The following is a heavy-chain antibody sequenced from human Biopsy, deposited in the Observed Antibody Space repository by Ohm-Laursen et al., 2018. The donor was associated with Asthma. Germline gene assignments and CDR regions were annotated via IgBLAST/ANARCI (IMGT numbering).Heavy chain of an antibody. CDR3: ARTFHFWSPYHAEHYQL. CDR1: GFTFGDYW. V-gene: IGHV3-7*01. Sequence: GSLRLSCAVSGFTFGDYWMSWVRQVPGKGLEWVANIKHDGSEKNHVDSLKGRFTIPRDNAKNSLYLQMNSLRAEDTAVYYCARTFHFWSPYHAEHYQLWGQGTLVTVSS. J-gene: IGHJ1*01. D-gene: IGHD3-3*02. CDR2: IKHDGSEK.